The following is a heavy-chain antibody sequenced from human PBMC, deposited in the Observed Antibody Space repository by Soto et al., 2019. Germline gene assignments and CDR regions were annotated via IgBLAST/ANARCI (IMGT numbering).Heavy chain of an antibody. CDR2: IFPIFGTA. CDR3: ARAGYDFWSGYLGWFDP. J-gene: IGHJ5*02. Sequence: QVQLVQSGAEVKKPGSSVKVSCKASGGTFSSYAISWVRQAPGQGLEWMGGIFPIFGTANYAQKFQGRVTITADKSTSTAYMELSSLRSEDTAVYYCARAGYDFWSGYLGWFDPWGQGTLVTVSS. V-gene: IGHV1-69*06. D-gene: IGHD3-3*01. CDR1: GGTFSSYA.